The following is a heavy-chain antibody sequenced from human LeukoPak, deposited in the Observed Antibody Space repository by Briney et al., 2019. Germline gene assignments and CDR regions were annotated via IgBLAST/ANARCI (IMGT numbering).Heavy chain of an antibody. Sequence: GGSLRLSCAASGFTFSTYWMHWVRQAPGKGLVWVSRIKYDGSMTTYGDSVKGRFTVSRDNAKNTLYLQMNSLRAEDTAVYYCARVSIGWYHFDYWGQGTLVTVSS. CDR3: ARVSIGWYHFDY. CDR2: IKYDGSMT. CDR1: GFTFSTYW. V-gene: IGHV3-74*01. J-gene: IGHJ4*02. D-gene: IGHD6-19*01.